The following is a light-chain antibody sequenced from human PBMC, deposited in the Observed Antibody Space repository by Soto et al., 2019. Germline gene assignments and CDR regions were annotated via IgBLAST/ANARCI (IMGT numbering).Light chain of an antibody. CDR3: SAWDDSLNGPG. Sequence: QSVLTQPPSASGTPGQRVSISCSGGGSNIGSNPVNWYQQLPGTAPKLLIYASAQRPSGVPDRFSGSKPGTSASLAISGLQSEDETDYYCSAWDDSLNGPGFGGGTKLTVL. CDR1: GSNIGSNP. J-gene: IGLJ2*01. CDR2: ASA. V-gene: IGLV1-44*01.